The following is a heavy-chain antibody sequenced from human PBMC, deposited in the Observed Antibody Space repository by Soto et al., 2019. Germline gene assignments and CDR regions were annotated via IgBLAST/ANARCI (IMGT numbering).Heavy chain of an antibody. CDR3: ARGSVVAATLFDY. Sequence: QVQLQESGPGLVKPSQTLSLTCTVFGGSISSGGYYWSWIRRHPGKGLEWIGYIYYSGSTYYNPFLKSRVTISVDTSKNQFSLKLSSVTAADTAVYYWARGSVVAATLFDYWGQGTLVTVSS. J-gene: IGHJ4*02. CDR1: GGSISSGGYY. CDR2: IYYSGST. V-gene: IGHV4-31*03. D-gene: IGHD2-15*01.